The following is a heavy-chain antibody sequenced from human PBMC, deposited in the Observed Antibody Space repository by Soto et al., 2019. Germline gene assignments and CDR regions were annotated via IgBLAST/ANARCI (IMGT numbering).Heavy chain of an antibody. CDR3: ARDRIVGAIWYYFDY. CDR1: GFTFSSYG. V-gene: IGHV3-33*01. CDR2: IWYDGSNK. J-gene: IGHJ4*02. D-gene: IGHD1-26*01. Sequence: GESLKISCAASGFTFSSYGMHWVRQAPGKGLEWVAVIWYDGSNKYYADSVKGRFTISRDNSKNTLYLQMNSLRAEDTAVYYCARDRIVGAIWYYFDYWGQGTLVTVSS.